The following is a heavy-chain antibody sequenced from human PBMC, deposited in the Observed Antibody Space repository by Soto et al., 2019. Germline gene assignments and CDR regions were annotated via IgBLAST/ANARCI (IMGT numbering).Heavy chain of an antibody. CDR2: IYHNGST. CDR3: ARARGGIFGVVIRNWFDP. J-gene: IGHJ5*02. D-gene: IGHD3-3*01. CDR1: GDSITSANW. V-gene: IGHV4-4*02. Sequence: QVRLEESGPGLAKPSGTLSLTCAVSGDSITSANWWSWVRQSRRKGLEWLGEIYHNGSTNYNPSLKSRVAISVDKAKSQFSLNLTSVTAADTAVYYCARARGGIFGVVIRNWFDPWGQGTLVTVSS.